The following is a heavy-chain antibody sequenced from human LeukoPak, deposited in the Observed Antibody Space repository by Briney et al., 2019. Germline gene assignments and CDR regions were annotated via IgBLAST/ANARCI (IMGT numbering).Heavy chain of an antibody. CDR1: GFTFRSYA. D-gene: IGHD6-13*01. J-gene: IGHJ3*01. Sequence: GGSLRLSCAASGFTFRSYAMTWVRQAPGKGLEWVSDISNVATINYADSVKGRFTISRDNSKNSLYLQMNSLRDEDTAVYYCAKARIASAGTGAFDVWGQGTMVTVSS. CDR2: ISNVATI. CDR3: AKARIASAGTGAFDV. V-gene: IGHV3-23*01.